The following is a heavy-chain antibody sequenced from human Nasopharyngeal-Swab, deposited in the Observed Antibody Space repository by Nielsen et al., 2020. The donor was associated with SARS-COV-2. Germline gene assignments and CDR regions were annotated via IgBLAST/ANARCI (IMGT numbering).Heavy chain of an antibody. D-gene: IGHD2-2*01. Sequence: SETLSLTCAVSGGSISSSNWWTWVRQPPGKGLQWIGEIYHSGSTNYNPSLKSRVTISVDKSKDQFSLRLSSMTAADTAVYYCARGTRINYASQLDYWGQGTLVTVSS. CDR2: IYHSGST. CDR3: ARGTRINYASQLDY. V-gene: IGHV4-4*02. J-gene: IGHJ4*02. CDR1: GGSISSSNW.